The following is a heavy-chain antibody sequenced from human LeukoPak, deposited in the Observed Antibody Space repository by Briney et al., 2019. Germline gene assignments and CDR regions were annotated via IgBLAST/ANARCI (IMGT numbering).Heavy chain of an antibody. V-gene: IGHV3-30*04. CDR2: ISYEGSKK. CDR1: GFTFSSHA. Sequence: GGSLRLACAASGFTFSSHAMHWVRPAPGEGRGWGGAISYEGSKKKPTDPVKGRFTISTDKSKNTLYLQMDRLRAQDTGFSCWGRDVISRQMITLGLGFWGRGHLVTVS. D-gene: IGHD1-20*01. CDR3: GRDVISRQMITLGLGF. J-gene: IGHJ4*02.